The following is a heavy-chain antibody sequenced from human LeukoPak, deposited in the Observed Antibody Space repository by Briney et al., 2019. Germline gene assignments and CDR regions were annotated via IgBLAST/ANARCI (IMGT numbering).Heavy chain of an antibody. CDR1: GYTFTSYG. CDR2: INPNSGGT. D-gene: IGHD3-22*01. V-gene: IGHV1-2*02. Sequence: GASVKVSCKASGYTFTSYGISWVRQAPGQGLEWMGWINPNSGGTNYAQKFQGRVTMTRDTSISTAYMELSRLRSDDTAVYYCARDPPRWLLLRGMDYWGQGTLVTVSS. CDR3: ARDPPRWLLLRGMDY. J-gene: IGHJ4*02.